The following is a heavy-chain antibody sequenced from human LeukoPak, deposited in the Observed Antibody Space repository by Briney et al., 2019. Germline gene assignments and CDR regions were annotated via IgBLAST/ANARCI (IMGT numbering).Heavy chain of an antibody. CDR1: GYTFTSYG. CDR3: ARDTDDYVWGSYRGFDY. Sequence: ASVKVSCKASGYTFTSYGISWVRQAPGQGLEWMGWISAYNGHTNYAQKLQGRVTMTTDTSTSTAYMELRSLRSDDTAVYYCARDTDDYVWGSYRGFDYWGQGTLVTVSS. CDR2: ISAYNGHT. J-gene: IGHJ4*02. V-gene: IGHV1-18*04. D-gene: IGHD3-16*02.